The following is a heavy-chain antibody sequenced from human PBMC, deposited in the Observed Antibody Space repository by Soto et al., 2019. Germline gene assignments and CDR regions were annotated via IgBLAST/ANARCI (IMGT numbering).Heavy chain of an antibody. J-gene: IGHJ6*02. V-gene: IGHV3-30*18. CDR3: AKDLSGARWYYDALDV. D-gene: IGHD2-15*01. CDR2: TSYDGTNK. CDR1: GFTFSTHG. Sequence: GGSLRLSCEVSGFTFSTHGMHWVRQAPGKGLEWVAGTSYDGTNKYYARSVQGRFTISRENSMKTLYLQMNSLRTEGTAVYYCAKDLSGARWYYDALDVWGQGTTVTVSS.